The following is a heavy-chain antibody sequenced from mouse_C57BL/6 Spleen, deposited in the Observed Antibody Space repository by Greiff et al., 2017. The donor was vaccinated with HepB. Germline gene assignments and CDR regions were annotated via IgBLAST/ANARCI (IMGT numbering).Heavy chain of an antibody. V-gene: IGHV1S81*02. J-gene: IGHJ2*01. CDR2: TNPTNGRT. Sequence: VQLQQSGAELVKAGASVKMSCKASGYTFTRYWMHWVKQRLGQGLEWFAETNPTNGRTSYHEKFKSKATLTVDKSSSTAYMLLSGPTFEDSAVYYCARIKKIVATYVDYWGQGTTLTVSS. CDR1: GYTFTRYW. D-gene: IGHD1-1*01. CDR3: ARIKKIVATYVDY.